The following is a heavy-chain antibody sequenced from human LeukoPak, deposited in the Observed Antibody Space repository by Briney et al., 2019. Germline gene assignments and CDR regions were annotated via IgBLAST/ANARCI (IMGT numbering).Heavy chain of an antibody. D-gene: IGHD3-22*01. J-gene: IGHJ4*02. CDR3: ARDPPYYGSSGYYYDY. V-gene: IGHV3-21*01. CDR1: GFTFGTYS. CDR2: ISGSSIYI. Sequence: GSLRLSCAASGFTFGTYSMNWVRQAPGKGLEWVSSISGSSIYIYYADSVKGRFTISRDNAKNSLYLQMNSLRAEDTAVYYCARDPPYYGSSGYYYDYWGQGTLVTVSS.